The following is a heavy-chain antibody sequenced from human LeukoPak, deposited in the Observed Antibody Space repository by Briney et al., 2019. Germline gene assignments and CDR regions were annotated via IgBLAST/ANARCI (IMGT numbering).Heavy chain of an antibody. V-gene: IGHV4-4*07. Sequence: SETLSLTCTVSGGSISSYYWSWIRQPAGKGLEWIGRIYTSGSTHYNPSLKSRVTVSVDTSKNQFSLKLSSVTAADTAVYYCARDLYYYGSGSYYPTDWYFDLWGRGTLVTVSS. CDR3: ARDLYYYGSGSYYPTDWYFDL. CDR2: IYTSGST. J-gene: IGHJ2*01. D-gene: IGHD3-10*01. CDR1: GGSISSYY.